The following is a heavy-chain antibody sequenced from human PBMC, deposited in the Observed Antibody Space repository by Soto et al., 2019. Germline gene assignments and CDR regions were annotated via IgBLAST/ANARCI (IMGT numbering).Heavy chain of an antibody. V-gene: IGHV4-31*03. Sequence: PSETLSLTCTVSGGSISSGGYYWSWIRQHPGKGLEWIGYIYYSGSTYYNPSLKSRVTISVDTSKNQFSLKLSSVTAADTAVYYCARGVAAAGLDYWGQGTLVTVSS. J-gene: IGHJ4*02. CDR1: GGSISSGGYY. D-gene: IGHD6-13*01. CDR3: ARGVAAAGLDY. CDR2: IYYSGST.